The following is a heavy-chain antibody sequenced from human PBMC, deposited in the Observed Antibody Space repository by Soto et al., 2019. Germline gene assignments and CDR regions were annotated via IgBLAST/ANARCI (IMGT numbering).Heavy chain of an antibody. Sequence: GGPLRLSCAASVFTFSRFELHWVRQAPGKGLEWISYISSSGSTAYYASSVEGRFTISRDNANNSVYLQMDSLRAEDTALYYCTRAAWFPYLSFYWGQGALVTVSS. V-gene: IGHV3-48*03. D-gene: IGHD3-10*01. J-gene: IGHJ4*02. CDR1: VFTFSRFE. CDR3: TRAAWFPYLSFY. CDR2: ISSSGSTA.